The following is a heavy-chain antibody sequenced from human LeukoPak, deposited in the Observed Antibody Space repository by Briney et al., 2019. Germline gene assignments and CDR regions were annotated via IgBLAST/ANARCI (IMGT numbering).Heavy chain of an antibody. CDR3: ARHFWQNYDAFDI. Sequence: PSETLSLTRTVSGGSISSYYWSWIRQPPGKGLEWIGYIYYSGSTNYNPSLKSRVSISVDTSKNQFSLKLTSVTAADTAVYYCARHFWQNYDAFDIWGQGTMVTVSS. CDR2: IYYSGST. V-gene: IGHV4-59*08. D-gene: IGHD3-3*01. J-gene: IGHJ3*02. CDR1: GGSISSYY.